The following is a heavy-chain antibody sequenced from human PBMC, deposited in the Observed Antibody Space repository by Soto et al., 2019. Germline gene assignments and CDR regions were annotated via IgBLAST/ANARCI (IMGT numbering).Heavy chain of an antibody. CDR2: INAHSGGT. V-gene: IGHV1-2*02. D-gene: IGHD6-6*01. CDR1: GFSFTGYY. CDR3: AKDLTRQLAYWLDP. Sequence: ASVKVSCKASGFSFTGYYIHWLRQAPGQGLEWMGWINAHSGGTEYTQKFQGGVTLTRDTSIATAYLTLTSLTSDDTALYYCAKDLTRQLAYWLDPWGQGTQVTVSS. J-gene: IGHJ5*02.